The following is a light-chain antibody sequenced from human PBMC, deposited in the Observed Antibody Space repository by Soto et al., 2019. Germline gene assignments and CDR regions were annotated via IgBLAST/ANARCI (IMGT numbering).Light chain of an antibody. Sequence: QLVLTQPPSVSGAARQRVTISCTGSSSNIGAGYDVHWYQQLPGTAPKLLIYGNSNRPSGVPDRFSGSKSGTSASLAITGLQAEDEADYYCQSYDSSLSGSRVFGTGTKLTVL. CDR2: GNS. J-gene: IGLJ1*01. CDR3: QSYDSSLSGSRV. V-gene: IGLV1-40*01. CDR1: SSNIGAGYD.